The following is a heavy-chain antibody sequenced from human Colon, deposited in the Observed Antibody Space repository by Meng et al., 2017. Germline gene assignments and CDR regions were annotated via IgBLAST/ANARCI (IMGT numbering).Heavy chain of an antibody. Sequence: GESLKISCAASGFTFSSYAMHWVRQAPGKGLEWVAVISYDGSNKYYADSVKGRFTISRDNSKNTLYLQMNSLRAEDTAVYYCARELSVGGHGTRVTVSS. J-gene: IGHJ4*01. CDR2: ISYDGSNK. CDR3: ARELSV. V-gene: IGHV3-30*01. CDR1: GFTFSSYA. D-gene: IGHD3-10*01.